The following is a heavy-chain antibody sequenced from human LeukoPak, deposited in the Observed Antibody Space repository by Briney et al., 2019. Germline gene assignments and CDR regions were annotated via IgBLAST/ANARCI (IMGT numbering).Heavy chain of an antibody. CDR3: ATDRAEYYYDSSGYYSH. CDR1: GFTFSAYD. D-gene: IGHD3-22*01. V-gene: IGHV3-30*02. J-gene: IGHJ4*02. Sequence: GGSLRLSCAASGFTFSAYDMHWVRQVPGKGLQWVAFIRYDGSTKYYADSVKGRFTVSRDNSKNTLYLQMNSLRAEDTAVYYCATDRAEYYYDSSGYYSHWGLGALVTVSS. CDR2: IRYDGSTK.